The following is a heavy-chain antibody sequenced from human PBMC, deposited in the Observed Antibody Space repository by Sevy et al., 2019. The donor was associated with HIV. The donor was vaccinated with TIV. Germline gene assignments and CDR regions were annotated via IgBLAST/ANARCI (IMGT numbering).Heavy chain of an antibody. CDR2: IRSKANSNAA. D-gene: IGHD3-9*01. Sequence: GGSLRLSCAASGFTFSGSAIHWVRQASGKGLEWVGRIRSKANSNAAAYAASVKGRFTISRDDSKNTSYLQMNSLKTRETGVDYCTRPGGPGGGSYYDVLTGFYEWGQGTLVTVSS. CDR1: GFTFSGSA. J-gene: IGHJ4*02. V-gene: IGHV3-73*01. CDR3: TRPGGPGGGSYYDVLTGFYE.